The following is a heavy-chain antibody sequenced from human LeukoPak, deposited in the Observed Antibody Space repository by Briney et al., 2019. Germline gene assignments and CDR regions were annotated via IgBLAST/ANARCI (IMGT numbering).Heavy chain of an antibody. CDR1: GFTFTSSA. J-gene: IGHJ6*03. CDR2: IVVGSGNT. V-gene: IGHV1-58*01. D-gene: IGHD1-26*01. CDR3: AAEGVPKVGATSYYYYYMDV. Sequence: AASVKVSCKASGFTFTSSAVQWVRQARGQRLEWIGWIVVGSGNTNYAQKFQERVTITRDMSTSTAYMELSSLRSEDTAVYYCAAEGVPKVGATSYYYYYMDVWGKGTTVTVSS.